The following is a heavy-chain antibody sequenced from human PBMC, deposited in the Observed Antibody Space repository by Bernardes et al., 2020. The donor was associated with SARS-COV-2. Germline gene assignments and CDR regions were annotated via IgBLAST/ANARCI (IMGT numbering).Heavy chain of an antibody. D-gene: IGHD1-26*01. CDR2: TSGNNVNA. J-gene: IGHJ5*02. Sequence: ASVKVSCKASGYTFTNYVISWVRLAPGQGLEWMGWTSGNNVNANYAQSLQGRVTLTTDTSTSTAYMDLRSLRSDDTAVYYCAGDSGREYSGKYLCDPWGQGTLVTVSS. CDR3: AGDSGREYSGKYLCDP. V-gene: IGHV1-18*01. CDR1: GYTFTNYV.